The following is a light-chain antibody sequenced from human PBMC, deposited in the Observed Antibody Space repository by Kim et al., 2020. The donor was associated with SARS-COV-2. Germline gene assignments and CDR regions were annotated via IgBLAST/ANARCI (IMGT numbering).Light chain of an antibody. J-gene: IGKJ2*01. CDR2: GAS. CDR3: QQYGSLPD. CDR1: QSASSDY. Sequence: EIVLTQSPGTLSLSPGERATLSCRASQSASSDYLAWYQQKPGQAPRLLIYGASSRATGIPDRFSGSGSGTGFTLTISRLEPEDFAVYYCQQYGSLPDFGQGTKLEI. V-gene: IGKV3-20*01.